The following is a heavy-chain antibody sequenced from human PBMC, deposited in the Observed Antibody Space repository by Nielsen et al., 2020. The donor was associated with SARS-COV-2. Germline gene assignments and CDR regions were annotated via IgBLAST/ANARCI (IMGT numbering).Heavy chain of an antibody. CDR1: GFTFSRYS. Sequence: GGSLRLSCAASGFTFSRYSMNWVRQAPGKGLEWVSTIGVSGGGTYYADSLKGRFTISRDNSKNTLYLQMNSLGADDTAIYYCTRRVAGGTMDVWGQGTTVTVSS. J-gene: IGHJ6*02. V-gene: IGHV3-23*01. D-gene: IGHD6-19*01. CDR3: TRRVAGGTMDV. CDR2: IGVSGGGT.